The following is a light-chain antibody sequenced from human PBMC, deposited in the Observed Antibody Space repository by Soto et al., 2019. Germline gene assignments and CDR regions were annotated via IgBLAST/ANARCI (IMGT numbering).Light chain of an antibody. CDR2: KAS. CDR3: QQYNSYSPT. V-gene: IGKV1-5*03. Sequence: DIPMTHSPSTLSASVGDRVTITCRASQSISTWLAWYQQEPGKAPKLLIHKASSLQSGVPSRFSGSGSGTDFTLTISSLHPDDFATYYCQQYNSYSPTFGQGTKVDIK. J-gene: IGKJ1*01. CDR1: QSISTW.